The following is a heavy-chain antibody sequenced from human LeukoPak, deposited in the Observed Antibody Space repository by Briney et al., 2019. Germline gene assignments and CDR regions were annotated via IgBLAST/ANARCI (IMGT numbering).Heavy chain of an antibody. D-gene: IGHD4-11*01. J-gene: IGHJ5*02. CDR1: GFTFSSYS. V-gene: IGHV3-21*01. CDR2: ISSSSSYI. Sequence: GGSLRLSCAASGFTFSSYSMNWVRQAPGKGLEWVSSISSSSSYIYYADSVKGRFTISRDNAKNSLYLQMNSLRAEDTAVYYCARDAYDYSNYNWFDPWGQGTLVTVSS. CDR3: ARDAYDYSNYNWFDP.